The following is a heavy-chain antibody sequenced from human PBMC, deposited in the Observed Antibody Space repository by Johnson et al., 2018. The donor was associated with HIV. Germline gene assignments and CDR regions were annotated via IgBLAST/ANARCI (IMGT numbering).Heavy chain of an antibody. CDR1: GFTFSSYA. Sequence: QVQLVESGGGVVQPGRSLRLSCAASGFTFSSYAMHWVRQAPGQGLEWVAVISYDGSNKYYADSVKGRFTISRDNSKNTLYLQMNSLRAEDTAVYYCAKDFGIVVVKSAFDIWGQGTMVTVSS. V-gene: IGHV3-30-3*01. CDR2: ISYDGSNK. D-gene: IGHD3-22*01. CDR3: AKDFGIVVVKSAFDI. J-gene: IGHJ3*02.